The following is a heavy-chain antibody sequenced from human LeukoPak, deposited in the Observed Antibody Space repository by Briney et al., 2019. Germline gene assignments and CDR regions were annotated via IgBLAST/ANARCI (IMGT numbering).Heavy chain of an antibody. D-gene: IGHD1-1*01. J-gene: IGHJ3*02. CDR1: GGSISSYY. V-gene: IGHV4-59*01. CDR2: ISYSGST. CDR3: ARVTRSGFFDI. Sequence: SETLSLTCTVSGGSISSYYWSWIRQPPGKGLEWIGYISYSGSTNYNPSLKSRVTISVDTSKNHFSLNLNSVTAADTAVYYCARVTRSGFFDIWGQGTMVTASS.